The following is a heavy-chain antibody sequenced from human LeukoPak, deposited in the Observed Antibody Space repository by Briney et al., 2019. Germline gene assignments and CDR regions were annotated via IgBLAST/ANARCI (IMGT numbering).Heavy chain of an antibody. D-gene: IGHD2-2*01. CDR2: INSDGSWT. V-gene: IGHV3-74*01. J-gene: IGHJ4*02. CDR1: GFTFSNAW. Sequence: GGSLRLSCAASGFTFSNAWMNWVRQAPGKGLVWVSHINSDGSWTSYADSVKGRFTISKDNAKNTVYLQMNNLRAVDTAVYYCVSFYETYWGRGTLVTVSS. CDR3: VSFYETY.